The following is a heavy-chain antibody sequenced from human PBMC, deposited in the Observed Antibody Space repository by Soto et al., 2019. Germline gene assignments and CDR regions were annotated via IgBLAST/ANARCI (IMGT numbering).Heavy chain of an antibody. Sequence: VASVKVSCKASGYTFTSYDINWVRQATGQGLEWMGWMNPNSGNTGYAQKFQGRVTMTRNTSISTAYMELSSLRSEDTAVYYCARVLLWFGELLSGMDVWGQGTTVTVS. CDR3: ARVLLWFGELLSGMDV. D-gene: IGHD3-10*01. V-gene: IGHV1-8*01. CDR1: GYTFTSYD. CDR2: MNPNSGNT. J-gene: IGHJ6*02.